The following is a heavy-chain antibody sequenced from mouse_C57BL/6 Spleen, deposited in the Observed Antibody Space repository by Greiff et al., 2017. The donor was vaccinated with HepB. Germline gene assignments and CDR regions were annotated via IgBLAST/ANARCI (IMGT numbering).Heavy chain of an antibody. J-gene: IGHJ2*01. CDR2: ISSGSSTI. CDR3: ARKLGSFDY. D-gene: IGHD4-1*01. Sequence: EVKLMESGGGLVKPGGSLKLSCAASGFTFSDYGMHWVRQAPEKGLEWVAYISSGSSTIYYADTVKGRFTITRDNAKNTLFLQMTSLRSEDTAMYYCARKLGSFDYWGQGTTLTVSS. CDR1: GFTFSDYG. V-gene: IGHV5-17*01.